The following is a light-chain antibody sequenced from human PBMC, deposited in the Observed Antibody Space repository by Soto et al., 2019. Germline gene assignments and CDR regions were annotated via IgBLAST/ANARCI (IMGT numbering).Light chain of an antibody. CDR1: SSNIGKNT. V-gene: IGLV1-44*01. CDR3: AAWDDSLNGVV. CDR2: SNN. J-gene: IGLJ2*01. Sequence: QSVLTQPPSASGTTGQRVTNSCSGSSSNIGKNTVNWYQQLPGTAPTLLIYSNNQRPSGVPDRFSGSKSGTSASLAISGLQSEDEADYYCAAWDDSLNGVVFDGGTKLTVL.